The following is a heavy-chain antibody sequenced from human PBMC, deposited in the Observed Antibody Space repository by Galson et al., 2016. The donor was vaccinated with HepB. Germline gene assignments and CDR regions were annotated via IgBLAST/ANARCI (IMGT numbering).Heavy chain of an antibody. CDR1: GGSISSGIYY. Sequence: TLSLTCTVSGGSISSGIYYWSWIRQPAGKGLERIGRIYTRGSTSYNPSLKRRVTMSIDTSKNQFFLNRSSGTAADTAVYYCARDLGIVGTTRGAYDIWGQGTMVTVSS. CDR3: ARDLGIVGTTRGAYDI. D-gene: IGHD1-26*01. J-gene: IGHJ3*02. CDR2: IYTRGST. V-gene: IGHV4-61*02.